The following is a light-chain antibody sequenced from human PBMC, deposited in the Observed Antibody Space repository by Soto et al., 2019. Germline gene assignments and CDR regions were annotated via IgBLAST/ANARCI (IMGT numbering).Light chain of an antibody. V-gene: IGLV2-14*01. CDR2: DVS. Sequence: QSVLTQPASVSGSPGQSITISCTGTSSDVGGYNYVSWYQQHPGKAPKLMFFDVSIRPSGFSNRFSGSKSGNTASLTISGLQAEDEADYYCSSYTSSSTYVFGTGTKVTVL. J-gene: IGLJ1*01. CDR1: SSDVGGYNY. CDR3: SSYTSSSTYV.